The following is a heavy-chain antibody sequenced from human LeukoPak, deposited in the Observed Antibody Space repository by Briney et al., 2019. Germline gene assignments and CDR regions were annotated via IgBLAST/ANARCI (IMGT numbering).Heavy chain of an antibody. CDR1: GGTFSSYA. J-gene: IGHJ6*02. Sequence: GSSVKVSCKASGGTFSSYAISWVRQAPGQGLEWMGRIIPILGIANYAQKFQGRVTITADKSTSTAYMELSSLRSEDTAVYYCASPPPLLAAAGQGDGMDVWGQGTTVTVSS. V-gene: IGHV1-69*04. CDR2: IIPILGIA. CDR3: ASPPPLLAAAGQGDGMDV. D-gene: IGHD6-13*01.